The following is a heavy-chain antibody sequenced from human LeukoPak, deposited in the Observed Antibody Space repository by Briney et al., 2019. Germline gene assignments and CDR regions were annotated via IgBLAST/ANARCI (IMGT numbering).Heavy chain of an antibody. V-gene: IGHV4-38-2*02. Sequence: SETLSLTCTVSGYSISSGYYWGWIRQPPGKGLEWIGSIYHSGSTYYNPSLKSRVTISVDTSKNQFSLKLSSVTAADTAVYYCAREIVITFFGFAPWGRETLVTVSS. CDR2: IYHSGST. D-gene: IGHD3-3*01. CDR3: AREIVITFFGFAP. J-gene: IGHJ5*02. CDR1: GYSISSGYY.